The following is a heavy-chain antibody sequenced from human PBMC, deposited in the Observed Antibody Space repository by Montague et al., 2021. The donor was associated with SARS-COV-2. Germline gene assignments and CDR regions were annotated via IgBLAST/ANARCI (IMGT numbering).Heavy chain of an antibody. V-gene: IGHV2-70*11. D-gene: IGHD4-23*01. CDR3: ARELGTVVTLDY. J-gene: IGHJ4*02. CDR1: GFSLSTSGMC. CDR2: IDWDDDK. Sequence: PALVTPTQTLTLTCTFSGFSLSTSGMCVSWIRPPPGKALEWLARIDWDDDKYYSTSLKTRLTISKDTSKNQVVLTMTNMDPVDTATYYCARELGTVVTLDYWGQGTLVTVSS.